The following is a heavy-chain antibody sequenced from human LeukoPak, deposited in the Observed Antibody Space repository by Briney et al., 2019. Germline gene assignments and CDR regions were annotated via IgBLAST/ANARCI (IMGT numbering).Heavy chain of an antibody. J-gene: IGHJ5*02. CDR2: MNPNSGNT. D-gene: IGHD6-19*01. V-gene: IGHV1-8*01. Sequence: GASVKVSCKASGYTFTSYDINWVRQAAGQGREWMGWMNPNSGNTGYAQKFQGRVAMTRNTSISTAYMELSSLRSEDTAVYYCARVTYSSDWPYNWFDPWGQGTLVTVSS. CDR3: ARVTYSSDWPYNWFDP. CDR1: GYTFTSYD.